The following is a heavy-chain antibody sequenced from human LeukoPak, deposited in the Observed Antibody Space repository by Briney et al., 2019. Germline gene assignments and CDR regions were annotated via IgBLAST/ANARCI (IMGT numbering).Heavy chain of an antibody. CDR3: ASYCSSTSCYFDY. Sequence: GASVTVSCTASGYTFTGYYMHWVRQAPGQGLEWMGWINPNSGGTNYAQKFQGRVTMTRDTSISTAYMELSRLRSDDTAVYYCASYCSSTSCYFDYWGQGTLVTVSS. CDR2: INPNSGGT. CDR1: GYTFTGYY. J-gene: IGHJ4*02. D-gene: IGHD2-2*01. V-gene: IGHV1-2*02.